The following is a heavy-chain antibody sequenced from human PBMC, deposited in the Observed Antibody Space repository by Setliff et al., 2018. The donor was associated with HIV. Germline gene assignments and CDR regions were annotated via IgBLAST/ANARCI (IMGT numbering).Heavy chain of an antibody. D-gene: IGHD3-10*01. J-gene: IGHJ4*02. Sequence: KTSETLSLTCIVSGGSMDNYYWNWVRQTPGKGLEWIGYIYESAYSHYTVSLRSRVTMSMDTSKNQFSLTLRSVTAADRAVYYCARAQMHRGVVAWSLYYFDYWGQGALVTVSS. CDR1: GGSMDNYY. CDR3: ARAQMHRGVVAWSLYYFDY. V-gene: IGHV4-59*01. CDR2: IYESAYS.